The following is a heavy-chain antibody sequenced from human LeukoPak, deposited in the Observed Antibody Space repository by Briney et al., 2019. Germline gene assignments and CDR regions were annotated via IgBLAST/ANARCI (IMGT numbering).Heavy chain of an antibody. CDR2: IYASGAT. CDR3: ARGPTHGGTFFEN. J-gene: IGHJ4*02. Sequence: SETLSLTCAVSGGSISSNYWNWVRQPAGKGLEWIGRIYASGATLHNPSLKSRVTMSVDASENHFSLKLTSVTAADTAIYYCARGPTHGGTFFENWGQGILVTVSS. V-gene: IGHV4-4*07. D-gene: IGHD1-1*01. CDR1: GGSISSNY.